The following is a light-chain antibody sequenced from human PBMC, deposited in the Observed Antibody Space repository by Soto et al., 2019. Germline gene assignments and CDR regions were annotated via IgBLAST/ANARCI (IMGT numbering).Light chain of an antibody. CDR2: DES. J-gene: IGKJ4*01. CDR3: QERSVFRLT. CDR1: QSASSY. V-gene: IGKV3-11*01. Sequence: EIVLTQSPATLSLSPGERAPLSCRASQSASSYLSWYQQRPGQAPRLLIYDESNRATGIPARSIGSGSGTDFCLTISSLVPEDFAVYFCQERSVFRLTWRGGTKVEIK.